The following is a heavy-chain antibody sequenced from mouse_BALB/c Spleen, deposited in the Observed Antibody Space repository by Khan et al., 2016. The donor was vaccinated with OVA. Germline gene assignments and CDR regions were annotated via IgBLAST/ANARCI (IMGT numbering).Heavy chain of an antibody. J-gene: IGHJ3*01. D-gene: IGHD2-10*01. CDR2: IWSGGST. CDR3: AIGGLPFAY. Sequence: QVQLKQSGPGLVQPSQSLSITCTVSGFSLSSYGVHWVRQSPGKGLEWLGVIWSGGSTDFNTAFISRLSISKDNSKRQVFVKMNNLQINDSAIYYCAIGGLPFAYWGQGTLVTVSA. CDR1: GFSLSSYG. V-gene: IGHV2-2*02.